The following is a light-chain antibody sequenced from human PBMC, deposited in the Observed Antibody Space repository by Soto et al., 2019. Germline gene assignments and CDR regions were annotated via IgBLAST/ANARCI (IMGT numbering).Light chain of an antibody. J-gene: IGKJ5*01. V-gene: IGKV3-11*01. CDR2: DAS. CDR1: QSVSSY. CDR3: QQRSNWPT. Sequence: EIVFTQSPADRSFSPGGTATLACRASQSVSSYLAWYQQKPGQAPRLLIYDASNRATGIPARFSGSGSGTDFTLTISSLEPEDFAVYYCQQRSNWPTFGQGTRVDIK.